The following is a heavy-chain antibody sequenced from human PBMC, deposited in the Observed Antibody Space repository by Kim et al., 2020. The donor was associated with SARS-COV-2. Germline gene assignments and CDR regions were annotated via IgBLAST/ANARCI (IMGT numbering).Heavy chain of an antibody. Sequence: ASVKVSCKVSGYTLTELSMHWVRQAPGKGLEWMGGFDPEDGETIYAQKFQGRVTMTEDTSTDTAYMELSSLRSEDTAVYYCATDHGFRDYIWGSYLDTNYYFDYWGQGTLVTVSS. J-gene: IGHJ4*02. V-gene: IGHV1-24*01. CDR3: ATDHGFRDYIWGSYLDTNYYFDY. D-gene: IGHD3-16*01. CDR1: GYTLTELS. CDR2: FDPEDGET.